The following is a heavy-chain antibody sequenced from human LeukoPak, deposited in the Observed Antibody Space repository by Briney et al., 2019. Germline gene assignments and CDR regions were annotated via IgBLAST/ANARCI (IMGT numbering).Heavy chain of an antibody. CDR1: GFTFISYG. J-gene: IGHJ4*02. CDR2: INNGGVST. Sequence: GGSLRLSCAASGFTFISYGMGWVRHAPGKGLVWVSRINNGGVSTSYADSVRGRFTFSRDNGKNTLYLQMNSLRAEDTGVYYCARELPREVTLDYWGQGTLVTVSS. CDR3: ARELPREVTLDY. V-gene: IGHV3-74*01. D-gene: IGHD2-21*02.